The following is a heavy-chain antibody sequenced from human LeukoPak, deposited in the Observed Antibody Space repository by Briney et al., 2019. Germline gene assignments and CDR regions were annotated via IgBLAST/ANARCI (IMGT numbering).Heavy chain of an antibody. J-gene: IGHJ4*02. CDR3: ARDPGQYYDILTGYYTPYYFDY. D-gene: IGHD3-9*01. CDR1: GFTFSNYN. CDR2: MTPNSVHT. V-gene: IGHV1-8*03. Sequence: ASVKVSCKASGFTFSNYNINWVRQATGQGLEWMGRMTPNSVHTDFAQKFQGRVTITRSFSKNTAYMELSSLRSEDTAVYYCARDPGQYYDILTGYYTPYYFDYWGQGTLVTVSS.